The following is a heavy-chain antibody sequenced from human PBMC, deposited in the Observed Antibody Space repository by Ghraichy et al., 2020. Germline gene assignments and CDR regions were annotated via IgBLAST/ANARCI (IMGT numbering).Heavy chain of an antibody. V-gene: IGHV1-2*02. J-gene: IGHJ3*02. CDR2: INPNSGGT. CDR1: GYTFTGHY. Sequence: ASVKVSCKASGYTFTGHYMHWVRQAPGQGLEWMGWINPNSGGTNYAQKFQGRVTMTRDTSISTAYMELSRLRSDDTAVYYCARGRGSYYDAFDIWGQGTMVTVSS. D-gene: IGHD1-26*01. CDR3: ARGRGSYYDAFDI.